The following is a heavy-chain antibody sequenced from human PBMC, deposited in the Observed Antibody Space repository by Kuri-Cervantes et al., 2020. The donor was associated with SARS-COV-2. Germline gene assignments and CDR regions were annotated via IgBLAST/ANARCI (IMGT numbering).Heavy chain of an antibody. CDR3: ARGKGYCSSTSCAHYYYYYYMDV. D-gene: IGHD2-2*01. Sequence: GGSLRLSCAASGFTFSSYSMNWVRQAPGKGLEWVSSISSSSSSYIYYADSVKGRFTISRDNAKNSLYLQMNSLRAEDTAVYYCARGKGYCSSTSCAHYYYYYYMDVWGKGTTVTVSS. J-gene: IGHJ6*03. CDR2: ISSSSSSYI. CDR1: GFTFSSYS. V-gene: IGHV3-21*01.